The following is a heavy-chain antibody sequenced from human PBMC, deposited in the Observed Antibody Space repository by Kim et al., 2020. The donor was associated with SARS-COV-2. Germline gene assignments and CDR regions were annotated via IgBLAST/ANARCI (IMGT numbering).Heavy chain of an antibody. J-gene: IGHJ4*02. Sequence: VRGRFTISRDNSVNTVYLQMNSLRADDTAVYYCAKEYDASWTTGHCVDYWGQGTLVTVSS. CDR3: AKEYDASWTTGHCVDY. D-gene: IGHD3-16*01. V-gene: IGHV3-23*01.